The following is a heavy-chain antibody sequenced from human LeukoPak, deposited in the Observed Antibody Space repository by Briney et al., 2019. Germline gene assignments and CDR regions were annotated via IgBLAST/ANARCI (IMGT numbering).Heavy chain of an antibody. CDR1: GGSISSSGYY. D-gene: IGHD1-26*01. CDR2: IYYSGST. CDR3: ARHEYSGSYYGLSWFDP. Sequence: SETLSLTCTVSGGSISSSGYYRGWIRQPPGKGLEWIASIYYSGSTYYNPSLKSRVTISVDTSKNQLSLKLSSLTAADTAVYYCARHEYSGSYYGLSWFDPWGQGTLVTVSS. J-gene: IGHJ5*02. V-gene: IGHV4-39*01.